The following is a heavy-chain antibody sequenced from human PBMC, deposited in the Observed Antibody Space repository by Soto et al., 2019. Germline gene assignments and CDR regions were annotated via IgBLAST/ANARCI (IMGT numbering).Heavy chain of an antibody. CDR3: GRDLSIAARRGYYYYGMGV. V-gene: IGHV6-1*01. CDR2: TYYRSKWYN. Sequence: QTLSLSCASSGDSVSSNSAAWNWIRQSPSRGLEWLGRTYYRSKWYNGYAVSVRSRITINQDTSKNQFSLQLNSVTPEDTGVSYCGRDLSIAARRGYYYYGMGVWGQGATVTVS. D-gene: IGHD6-6*01. CDR1: GDSVSSNSAA. J-gene: IGHJ6*02.